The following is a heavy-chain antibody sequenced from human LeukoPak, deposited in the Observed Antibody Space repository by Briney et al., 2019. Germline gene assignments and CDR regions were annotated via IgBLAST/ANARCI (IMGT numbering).Heavy chain of an antibody. CDR1: GFTVSTNY. V-gene: IGHV3-53*05. D-gene: IGHD5-18*01. Sequence: GGSLRLSCAASGFTVSTNYMSWVRQAPGQGLEWVSLIYSGGSTYYSDSVKGRFTISRDICTNTLYLQMNSLRAEDTAVYYCARVDTVMAYYFDLWGQGTLVTVSS. CDR2: IYSGGST. CDR3: ARVDTVMAYYFDL. J-gene: IGHJ4*02.